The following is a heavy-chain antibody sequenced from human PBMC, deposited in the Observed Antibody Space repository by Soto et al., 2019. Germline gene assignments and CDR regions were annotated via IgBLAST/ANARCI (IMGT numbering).Heavy chain of an antibody. J-gene: IGHJ5*02. Sequence: EVQLVESGGGLVQPGGSLRLSCAASGFTISDHYIDWVRQAPGKGLEWVGRSRDKAHSYTTGYAASVKGSFTISRDDSKNSVYLPMNSLKTADTAVYYCVRAITGTTPWFDPWGQGTLVTVSS. CDR3: VRAITGTTPWFDP. D-gene: IGHD1-7*01. V-gene: IGHV3-72*01. CDR2: SRDKAHSYTT. CDR1: GFTISDHY.